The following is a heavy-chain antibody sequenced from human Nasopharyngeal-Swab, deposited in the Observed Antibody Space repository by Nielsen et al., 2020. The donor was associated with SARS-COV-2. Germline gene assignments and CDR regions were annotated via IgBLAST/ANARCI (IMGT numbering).Heavy chain of an antibody. Sequence: SETLSLTCAVYGGSFSGYYWSWIRQPPGKGLEWIGEINHSGSTHYNPSLKSRVTISVDTSKNQLSLKLSSVTAADTAVYYCARGRRGQEYYYYYYMDVWGKGTTVTVSS. CDR2: INHSGST. J-gene: IGHJ6*03. V-gene: IGHV4-34*01. CDR1: GGSFSGYY. CDR3: ARGRRGQEYYYYYYMDV.